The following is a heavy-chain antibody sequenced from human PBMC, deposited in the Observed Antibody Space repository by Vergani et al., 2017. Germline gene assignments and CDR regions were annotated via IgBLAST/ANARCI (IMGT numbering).Heavy chain of an antibody. CDR3: ARQFWVSQGVGAFET. CDR1: GYSISRGYY. J-gene: IGHJ3*02. Sequence: QVQLQESGPGLVKPSETLSLTCSVPGYSISRGYYWGWIRQPPGKGLEWIATVFHSGSAYYNPSLRRRVTISVGTSKNQFSLRLTTLTAADTAVYYCARQFWVSQGVGAFETWGRGTEVSVSS. D-gene: IGHD3-16*01. CDR2: VFHSGSA. V-gene: IGHV4-38-2*02.